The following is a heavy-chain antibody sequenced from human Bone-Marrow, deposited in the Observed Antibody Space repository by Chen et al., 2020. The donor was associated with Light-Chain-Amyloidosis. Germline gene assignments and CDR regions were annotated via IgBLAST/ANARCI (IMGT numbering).Heavy chain of an antibody. CDR1: GGSFSGYY. V-gene: IGHV4-34*01. Sequence: QVQLQQWGAGLLKPSETLSLTRAVYGGSFSGYYWSWIRQPPRKGLEWIGEINHSGSTNYNPSLKSRVTISVDTSKNQFSLKLSSVTAADTAVYYCARGLFRIAARFDYWGQGTLVTVSS. J-gene: IGHJ4*02. D-gene: IGHD6-6*01. CDR3: ARGLFRIAARFDY. CDR2: INHSGST.